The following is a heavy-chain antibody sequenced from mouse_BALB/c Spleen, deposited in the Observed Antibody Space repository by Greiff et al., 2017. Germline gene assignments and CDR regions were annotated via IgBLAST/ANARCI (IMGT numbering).Heavy chain of an antibody. Sequence: EVKLVESGGGLVQPGGSLRLSCATSGFTFTDYYMSWVRQPPGKALEWLGFIRNKANGYTTEYSASVKGRFTISRDNSQSILYLQMNTLRAEDSATYYCARGRRVDYWGQGTSVTVSS. CDR2: IRNKANGYTT. V-gene: IGHV7-3*02. CDR1: GFTFTDYY. CDR3: ARGRRVDY. J-gene: IGHJ4*01. D-gene: IGHD1-2*01.